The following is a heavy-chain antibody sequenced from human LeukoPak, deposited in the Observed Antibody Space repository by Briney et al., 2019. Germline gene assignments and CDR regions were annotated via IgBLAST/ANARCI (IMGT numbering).Heavy chain of an antibody. CDR3: AGGIAANPPLSYYYYYYMDV. D-gene: IGHD6-13*01. V-gene: IGHV1-2*02. J-gene: IGHJ6*03. Sequence: ASVKVSCKASGYTFTGYYMHWVRQAPGRGLEWMGWINPNSGGTNYAQKFQGRVTMTRDTSISTAYMELSRLRSDDTAVYYCAGGIAANPPLSYYYYYYMDVWGKGTTVTVSS. CDR2: INPNSGGT. CDR1: GYTFTGYY.